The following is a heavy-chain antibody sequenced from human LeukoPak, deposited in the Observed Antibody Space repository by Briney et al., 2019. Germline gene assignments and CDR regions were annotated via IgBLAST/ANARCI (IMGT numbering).Heavy chain of an antibody. CDR1: GYTLTELS. CDR2: FDPEDGKT. J-gene: IGHJ6*02. D-gene: IGHD6-13*01. V-gene: IGHV1-24*01. Sequence: ASVKVSCKVSGYTLTELSIFWVRQAPGKGLEWMGSFDPEDGKTVYAQKFQVRVTMTEDTSTDTAYMELSSLRSEDTAVYYCATGYLVTAGLMDVWGQGTTVTVSS. CDR3: ATGYLVTAGLMDV.